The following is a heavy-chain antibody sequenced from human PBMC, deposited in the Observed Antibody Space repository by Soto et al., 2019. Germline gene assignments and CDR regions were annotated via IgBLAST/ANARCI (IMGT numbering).Heavy chain of an antibody. D-gene: IGHD6-6*01. CDR2: IYYSGST. V-gene: IGHV4-59*08. CDR1: GGSISSYY. CDR3: GRGEYSSSFVYYYYHYMDV. J-gene: IGHJ6*03. Sequence: SETLSLTCTVSGGSISSYYWSWIRQPPGKGLEWIGYIYYSGSTNYNPSLKSRVTISVDTSKNQFSLKLSSVTAADTAVYYCGRGEYSSSFVYYYYHYMDVGGKGTTV.